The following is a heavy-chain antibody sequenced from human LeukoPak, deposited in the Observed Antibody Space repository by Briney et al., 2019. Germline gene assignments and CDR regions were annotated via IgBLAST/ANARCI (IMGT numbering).Heavy chain of an antibody. CDR1: GGSISNYY. CDR3: ARGGSYYPYYFDY. J-gene: IGHJ4*02. V-gene: IGHV4-59*12. D-gene: IGHD1-26*01. Sequence: SETLSLTCTVSGGSISNYYWSWIRQPPGQGLEWIGYMYYSGSTSYNPSLKSRVTISGDTSKNQFSLKLSSVTAADTAVYYCARGGSYYPYYFDYWGQGTLVTVSS. CDR2: MYYSGST.